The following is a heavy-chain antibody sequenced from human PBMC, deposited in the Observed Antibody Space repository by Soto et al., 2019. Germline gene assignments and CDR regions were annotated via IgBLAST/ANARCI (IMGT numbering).Heavy chain of an antibody. Sequence: QVQLVQSGAEVKKPGSSVKVSCKASGGTFSSYTISWVRQAPGQGLEWMGRIIPILGIANYAQKFQGRVTITADKSTSTAYMELSSLSSEDTAVYYCARGGGSGSGWFDPWGQGTLVTVSS. CDR3: ARGGGSGSGWFDP. CDR1: GGTFSSYT. CDR2: IIPILGIA. D-gene: IGHD3-10*01. J-gene: IGHJ5*02. V-gene: IGHV1-69*02.